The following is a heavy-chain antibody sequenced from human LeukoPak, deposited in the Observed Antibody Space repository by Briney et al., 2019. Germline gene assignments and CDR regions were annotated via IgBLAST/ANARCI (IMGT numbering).Heavy chain of an antibody. CDR3: ARGSYAEGAAFDI. J-gene: IGHJ3*02. Sequence: PSETLSLTCTVSGDSISNYYWSWIRQPPGKGLEWIGYIYYSGSTNYNPSLKSRVTISVDTSKKQFSLKLSSVTAADTAVYYRARGSYAEGAAFDIWGQGTMVTVSS. D-gene: IGHD1-26*01. CDR2: IYYSGST. CDR1: GDSISNYY. V-gene: IGHV4-59*12.